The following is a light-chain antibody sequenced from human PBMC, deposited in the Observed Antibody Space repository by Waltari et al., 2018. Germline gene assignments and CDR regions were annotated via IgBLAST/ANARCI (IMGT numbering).Light chain of an antibody. J-gene: IGKJ1*01. V-gene: IGKV4-1*01. Sequence: DIVMTQSPDSLAVSLGERAPIKCKSSQSVFYSTYNQNYLGWYQQEPGQPPELLIYWAATRESGVPVRFSGGGSGTDFTRTISRLQAEDVTFYYCQQYYSSPWTFSQGTKVEVK. CDR3: QQYYSSPWT. CDR2: WAA. CDR1: QSVFYSTYNQNY.